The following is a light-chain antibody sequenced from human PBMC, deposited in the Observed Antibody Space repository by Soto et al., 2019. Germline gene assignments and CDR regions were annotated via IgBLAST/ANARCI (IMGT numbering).Light chain of an antibody. V-gene: IGLV1-51*01. CDR1: SSNVGHNS. Sequence: QSVLTDPPSLSAAPGQEVTISCSGSSSNVGHNSVSWYQHLPGTAPKLLIYDNNKRPSGIPARFSGSKSGTSATLGITGLQTGDEADYYCGAWDDRLTVYVFGSGTKVTV. J-gene: IGLJ1*01. CDR3: GAWDDRLTVYV. CDR2: DNN.